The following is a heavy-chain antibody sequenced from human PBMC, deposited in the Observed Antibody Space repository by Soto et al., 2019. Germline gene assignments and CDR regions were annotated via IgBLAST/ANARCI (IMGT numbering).Heavy chain of an antibody. Sequence: QVQLVQSGAEVKKPGSSVKVSCKASGGTFSSYTISWVRQAPGQGLEWMGRIIPILGIANYAQKFQGRVTITADKXTXTXXMELSSLRSEDTAVYYCARRYCSSTSCYAYYGMDVWGQGTTVTVSS. CDR2: IIPILGIA. J-gene: IGHJ6*02. D-gene: IGHD2-2*01. CDR1: GGTFSSYT. CDR3: ARRYCSSTSCYAYYGMDV. V-gene: IGHV1-69*02.